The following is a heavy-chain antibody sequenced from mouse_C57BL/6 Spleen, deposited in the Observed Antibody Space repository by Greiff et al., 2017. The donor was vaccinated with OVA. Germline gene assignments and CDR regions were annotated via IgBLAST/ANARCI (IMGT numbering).Heavy chain of an antibody. CDR1: GYAFSSYW. V-gene: IGHV1-80*01. CDR3: ARVADSSCSCAIDY. D-gene: IGHD3-2*01. Sequence: VHLVESGAELVKPGASVKISCKASGYAFSSYWMNWVKQRPGQGLEWIGQIYPGDGDTNYNGKFKGKATLTADTSSSTAYLQLSSLTSEDSAVYFCARVADSSCSCAIDYWGQGTSLTVSP. J-gene: IGHJ4*01. CDR2: IYPGDGDT.